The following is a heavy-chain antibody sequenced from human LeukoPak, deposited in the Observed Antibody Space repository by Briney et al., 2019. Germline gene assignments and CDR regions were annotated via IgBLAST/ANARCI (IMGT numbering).Heavy chain of an antibody. CDR1: GFTFSSYA. CDR2: ISYDGSNK. Sequence: GGSLRLSCAASGFTFSSYAMHWVRQAPGKGLEWVAVISYDGSNKYYADSVKGRFTISRDNSKNTLYLQMNSLRAEDTAVYYCARDNYYDSSGSPPYGMDVWGQGITVTVSS. D-gene: IGHD3-22*01. J-gene: IGHJ6*02. CDR3: ARDNYYDSSGSPPYGMDV. V-gene: IGHV3-30-3*01.